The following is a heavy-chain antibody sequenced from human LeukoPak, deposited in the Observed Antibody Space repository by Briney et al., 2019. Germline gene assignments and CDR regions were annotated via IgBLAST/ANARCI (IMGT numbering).Heavy chain of an antibody. Sequence: SVKVSCKASGGTFSTYAISGVRQAPRQGLEWMVRIITIFGIANYAQKFQGRVTITADKSTSTAYMELSSLRSEDTAVYYCARSKDYDILTVGFDYWGQGTLVIVSS. J-gene: IGHJ4*02. CDR1: GGTFSTYA. D-gene: IGHD3-9*01. V-gene: IGHV1-69*04. CDR3: ARSKDYDILTVGFDY. CDR2: IITIFGIA.